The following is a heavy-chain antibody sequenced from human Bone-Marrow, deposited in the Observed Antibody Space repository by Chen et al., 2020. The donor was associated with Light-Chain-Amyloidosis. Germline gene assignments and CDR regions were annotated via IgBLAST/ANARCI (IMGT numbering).Heavy chain of an antibody. Sequence: EVQLEQSGPEVKKPGESLKISCKGSGYTFPNYWIGWVRQMPGKGLEGLGDIYPDHCVASYSPSFVGQVTISSDKSITTAYLQWSSLKASDTSMYYGGRRRDGYNFDYWGQGTPVPVSS. CDR2: IYPDHCVA. D-gene: IGHD5-12*01. CDR3: GRRRDGYNFDY. V-gene: IGHV5-51*01. CDR1: GYTFPNYW. J-gene: IGHJ4*02.